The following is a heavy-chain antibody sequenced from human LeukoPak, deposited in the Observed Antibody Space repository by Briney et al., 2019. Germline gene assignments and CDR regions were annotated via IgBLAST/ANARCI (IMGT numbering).Heavy chain of an antibody. D-gene: IGHD5-24*01. V-gene: IGHV1-18*01. Sequence: GASVKVSCKASGYTFTSYGISWVRQAPGQGLEWMGWISAYNGNTNYAQKLQGRVTMTTDTSTSTAYMELRSVRSDDTAVYYCARDLKMATITGFDYWGQGTLVTVSS. J-gene: IGHJ4*02. CDR3: ARDLKMATITGFDY. CDR2: ISAYNGNT. CDR1: GYTFTSYG.